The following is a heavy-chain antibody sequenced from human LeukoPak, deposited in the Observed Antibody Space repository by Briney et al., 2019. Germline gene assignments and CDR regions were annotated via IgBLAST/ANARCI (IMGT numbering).Heavy chain of an antibody. CDR1: GGSISSYY. CDR2: IYYSGST. J-gene: IGHJ5*02. V-gene: IGHV4-59*08. Sequence: SETLSLTCTVSGGSISSYYWSWIRQPPGKGLESIGYIYYSGSTNYNPSLTSRVTISVDTSKNQFSLKLSSVTAADTAVYYCAKGYYDFWSGYYNWFDPWGQGTLVTVSS. D-gene: IGHD3-3*01. CDR3: AKGYYDFWSGYYNWFDP.